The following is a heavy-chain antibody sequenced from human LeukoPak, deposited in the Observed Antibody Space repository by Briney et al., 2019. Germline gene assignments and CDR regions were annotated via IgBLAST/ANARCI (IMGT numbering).Heavy chain of an antibody. CDR1: GYTFTSYG. Sequence: GASVKVSCKASGYTFTSYGISWVRQAPGQGLEWMGWISAYNGNTNYARKLQGRVTMTTDTSTSTAYMELRSLRSDDTAVYYCARGSSYSSGWYIDYYYYMDVWGKGTTVTISS. J-gene: IGHJ6*03. V-gene: IGHV1-18*01. CDR3: ARGSSYSSGWYIDYYYYMDV. D-gene: IGHD6-19*01. CDR2: ISAYNGNT.